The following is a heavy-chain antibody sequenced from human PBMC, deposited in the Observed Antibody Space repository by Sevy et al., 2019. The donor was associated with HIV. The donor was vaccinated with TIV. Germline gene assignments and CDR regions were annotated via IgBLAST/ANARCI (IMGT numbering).Heavy chain of an antibody. CDR2: FDPEDGET. J-gene: IGHJ4*02. D-gene: IGHD3-22*01. Sequence: ASVKVSCKVSGYSLSNLAMHWVRQAPGKGLEWMGTFDPEDGETIYAQNFQGRVTLTEDTSTDTAYMELSSLRSEDTAVFYCAVTKDYYKNSGNPFDYWGQGTLVTVSS. CDR3: AVTKDYYKNSGNPFDY. V-gene: IGHV1-24*01. CDR1: GYSLSNLA.